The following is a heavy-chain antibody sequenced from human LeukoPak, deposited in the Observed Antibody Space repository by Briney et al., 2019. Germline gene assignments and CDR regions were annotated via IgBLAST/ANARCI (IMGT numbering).Heavy chain of an antibody. CDR1: GFTFSSYW. V-gene: IGHV3-30*03. Sequence: PGGSLRLSCAASGFTFSSYWMSWVRQAPGKGLEWVAVISYDGSNKYYADSVKGRFTISRDNSKNTLYLQMNSLRSEDTAVYYCASLQYSSGWSTFDYWGQGTLVTVSS. CDR2: ISYDGSNK. CDR3: ASLQYSSGWSTFDY. D-gene: IGHD6-19*01. J-gene: IGHJ4*02.